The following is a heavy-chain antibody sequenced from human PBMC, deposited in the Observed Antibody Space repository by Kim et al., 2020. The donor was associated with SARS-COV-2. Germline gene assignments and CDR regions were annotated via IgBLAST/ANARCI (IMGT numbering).Heavy chain of an antibody. V-gene: IGHV3-30*18. CDR1: GFIFSNYG. CDR3: AKDGYYYGSGSPTGGMDV. J-gene: IGHJ6*02. CDR2: ISYDGRNK. Sequence: GGSLRLSCGASGFIFSNYGMHGVRQAPGKGLEWVAVISYDGRNKYYADSVKGRFTISRDNSKNTLYLQMNSLRAEDTAVYYCAKDGYYYGSGSPTGGMDVWGQGTTVTVSS. D-gene: IGHD3-10*01.